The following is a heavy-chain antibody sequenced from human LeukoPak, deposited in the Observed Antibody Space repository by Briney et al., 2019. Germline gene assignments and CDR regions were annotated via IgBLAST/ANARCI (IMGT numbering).Heavy chain of an antibody. CDR3: ATTPGGDTSGYYPWYFDL. V-gene: IGHV3-21*01. CDR2: ISSGSIHI. D-gene: IGHD3-22*01. Sequence: GGSLRLSCAASGFTFSTYSMNWVRQAPGKGLEWVSSISSGSIHIYYADSVQGRFTISKDNAKSSLYLQMNGLRAEDTAIYYCATTPGGDTSGYYPWYFDLWGRGTLVTVSS. CDR1: GFTFSTYS. J-gene: IGHJ2*01.